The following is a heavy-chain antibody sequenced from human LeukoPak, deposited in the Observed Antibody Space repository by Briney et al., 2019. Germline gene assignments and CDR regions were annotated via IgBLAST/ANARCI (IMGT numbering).Heavy chain of an antibody. V-gene: IGHV3-23*01. CDR2: ISGSGGST. Sequence: PEGSLRLSCAASGFTFSSYAMSWVRQAPGKGLEWASAISGSGGSTYYADSVKGRFTISRDNSKNTLYLQMNSLRAEDTAVYYCAKDLVVVPAAHDYFDYWGQGTLVTVSS. D-gene: IGHD2-2*01. CDR3: AKDLVVVPAAHDYFDY. J-gene: IGHJ4*02. CDR1: GFTFSSYA.